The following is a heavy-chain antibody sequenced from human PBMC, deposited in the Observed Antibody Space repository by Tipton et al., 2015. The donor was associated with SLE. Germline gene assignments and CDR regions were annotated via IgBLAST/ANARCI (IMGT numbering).Heavy chain of an antibody. J-gene: IGHJ4*02. CDR1: GGSFSDYY. CDR3: ARREMATIPRVDYFDY. V-gene: IGHV3-11*01. D-gene: IGHD5-24*01. Sequence: LSLTCAVYGGSFSDYYMSWIRQAPGKGLEWVSYISSSGSTIYYADSVKGRFTISRDNAKNSLYLQMNSLRAEDTAVYYCARREMATIPRVDYFDYWGQGTLVTASS. CDR2: ISSSGSTI.